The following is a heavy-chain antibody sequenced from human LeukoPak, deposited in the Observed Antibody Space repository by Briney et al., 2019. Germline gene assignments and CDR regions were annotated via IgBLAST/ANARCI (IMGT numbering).Heavy chain of an antibody. J-gene: IGHJ4*02. CDR2: IWYDGSNK. Sequence: KPGGSLRLSCAPSGFTFSDYYMSWSRQAPGEGLEWVAVIWYDGSNKYYADSVKGRFTISRDNSKNTLYLQMTSLRAEDTGVYYCAKDFWSATYYFDYWGQGTLVTVSS. CDR3: AKDFWSATYYFDY. V-gene: IGHV3-30*02. D-gene: IGHD3-3*01. CDR1: GFTFSDYY.